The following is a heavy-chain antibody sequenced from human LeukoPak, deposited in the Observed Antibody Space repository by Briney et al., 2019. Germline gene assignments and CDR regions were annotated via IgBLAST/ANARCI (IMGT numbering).Heavy chain of an antibody. CDR2: IHRSGSP. V-gene: IGHV4-4*02. CDR1: PDSTTSNF. J-gene: IGHJ4*02. Sequence: PSETLSPTCTVSPDSTTSNFWSWVRQPPGKGLEWIGEIHRSGSPNYNPSLQSRVTISIDRSRNQIVLELSSVTAADTAVYYCAREILGGFNPGAYWGQGTLVTVSS. CDR3: AREILGGFNPGAY. D-gene: IGHD1-14*01.